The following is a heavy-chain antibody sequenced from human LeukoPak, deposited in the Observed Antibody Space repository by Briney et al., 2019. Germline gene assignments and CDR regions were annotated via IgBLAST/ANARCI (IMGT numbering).Heavy chain of an antibody. Sequence: SETLSLTCAVYGGSFSGYYWSWIRQPPGKGLEWIGEINHSGSTNYNPSLRSRVTISVDTSKNQFSLKLSSVTAADTAVYYCASRNDYSNYSSYYWGQGTLVTVSS. CDR2: INHSGST. CDR3: ASRNDYSNYSSYY. D-gene: IGHD4-11*01. V-gene: IGHV4-34*01. J-gene: IGHJ4*02. CDR1: GGSFSGYY.